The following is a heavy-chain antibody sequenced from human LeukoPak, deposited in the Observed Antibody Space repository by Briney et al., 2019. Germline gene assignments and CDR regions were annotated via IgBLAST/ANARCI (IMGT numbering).Heavy chain of an antibody. J-gene: IGHJ6*03. CDR2: IDTSGST. CDR1: GGSINSHY. CDR3: ARVVYGDYGYYYYYYMDV. V-gene: IGHV4-4*07. Sequence: SETLSLTCTASGGSINSHYWSWIRQPAGKGLEWIGLIDTSGSTNYNPSPKSRVTISVDTSKNQFSLKLSSVTAADTAAYYCARVVYGDYGYYYYYYMDVWGKGTTVTVSS. D-gene: IGHD4-17*01.